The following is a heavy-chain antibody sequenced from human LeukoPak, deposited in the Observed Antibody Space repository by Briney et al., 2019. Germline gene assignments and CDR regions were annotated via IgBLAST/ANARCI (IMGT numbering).Heavy chain of an antibody. V-gene: IGHV3-30*02. Sequence: GGSLRLSCAASGFTFSSYGMHWVRQAPGKGLEGVAFIRYDGSNKYYADSVKGRFTISRDNSKNTLYLQMNSLRVEDTAVYYCAKDWGYTTMVSYYFDYWGQGALVTVSS. CDR2: IRYDGSNK. J-gene: IGHJ4*02. CDR3: AKDWGYTTMVSYYFDY. D-gene: IGHD5-18*01. CDR1: GFTFSSYG.